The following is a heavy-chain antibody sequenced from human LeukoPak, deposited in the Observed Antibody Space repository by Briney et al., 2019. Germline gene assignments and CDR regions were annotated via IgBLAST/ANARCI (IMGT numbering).Heavy chain of an antibody. V-gene: IGHV3-23*01. J-gene: IGHJ4*02. D-gene: IGHD6-19*01. Sequence: GGSLRLSCAASGFTFTSYAMSWVRQAPGKGLEGVSVISGSGGTTYYADSVKSRLTISRDNSKNTLYLQMNSLRVEDTAVYYCANVGGTGWRFFDYWGQGTLVTVSS. CDR2: ISGSGGTT. CDR1: GFTFTSYA. CDR3: ANVGGTGWRFFDY.